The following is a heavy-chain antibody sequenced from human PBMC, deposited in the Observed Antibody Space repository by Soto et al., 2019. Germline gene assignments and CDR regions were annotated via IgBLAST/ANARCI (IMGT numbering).Heavy chain of an antibody. CDR1: GFTFGDSY. Sequence: PGGSLRLSCAGSGFTFGDSYMSWIRQAPGKGLEWLSYISPGSRYPAYADSVKGRFTISRDNAKRSLYLQMMSLTAEDAAIYYCVRGGGGGLFDPWGQGTMVTVSS. D-gene: IGHD2-15*01. CDR2: ISPGSRYP. CDR3: VRGGGGGLFDP. J-gene: IGHJ5*02. V-gene: IGHV3-11*06.